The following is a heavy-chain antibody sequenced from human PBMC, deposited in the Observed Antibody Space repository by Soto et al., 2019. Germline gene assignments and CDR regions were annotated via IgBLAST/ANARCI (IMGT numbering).Heavy chain of an antibody. CDR2: ISGSGGST. Sequence: TGGSLRLSCATSGFTFSNYAMTWVRQDTGKGLEWVSVISGSGGSTYYADSVKGRFTISRDNSKNTLYLEMNSLRAEDTAVYYCAKGYSSSCYSQCVYWGQGTQVTVSS. J-gene: IGHJ4*02. CDR1: GFTFSNYA. V-gene: IGHV3-23*01. CDR3: AKGYSSSCYSQCVY. D-gene: IGHD6-13*01.